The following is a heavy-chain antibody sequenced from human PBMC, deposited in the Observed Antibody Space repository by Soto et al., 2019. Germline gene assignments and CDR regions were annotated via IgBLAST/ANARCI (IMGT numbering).Heavy chain of an antibody. D-gene: IGHD2-8*01. J-gene: IGHJ4*02. V-gene: IGHV4-59*01. CDR1: SGSISNFY. CDR2: ISYSGNT. Sequence: PSETLSLTCTVSSGSISNFYWGWIRQPPGKGLEWIGYISYSGNTNYNPSLKSRVSISVDTSKNQLSLNLTSVTAADTAVYYCARDPMVLSRSYFGSWGQGTPVTVS. CDR3: ARDPMVLSRSYFGS.